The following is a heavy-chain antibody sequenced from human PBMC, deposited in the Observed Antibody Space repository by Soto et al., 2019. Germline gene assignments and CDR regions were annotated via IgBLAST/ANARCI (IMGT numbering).Heavy chain of an antibody. J-gene: IGHJ2*01. D-gene: IGHD5-18*01. CDR3: ARDPLWGTAMVLWYFDL. CDR1: GFTFSSYA. V-gene: IGHV3-30-3*01. Sequence: QVQLVESGGGVVQPGRSLRLSCAASGFTFSSYAMHWVRQAPGKGLEWVAVISYDGSNKYYADSVKGRFTISRDNSXNKXYLQMNSLRAEDTAVYYCARDPLWGTAMVLWYFDLWGRGTLVTVSS. CDR2: ISYDGSNK.